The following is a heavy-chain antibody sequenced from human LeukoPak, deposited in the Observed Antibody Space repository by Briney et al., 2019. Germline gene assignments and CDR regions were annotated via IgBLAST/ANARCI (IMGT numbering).Heavy chain of an antibody. CDR3: ARAGRGRDTSHYYFDS. Sequence: SCKVSGYTLTELSMHWVRQAPGRGPEYVAGIWFDESSQRYADSVEGRFTISRDNSKNTVFLQMRSVRVEDTAVYFCARAGRGRDTSHYYFDSWGRGTQVSVSS. J-gene: IGHJ4*02. CDR1: GYTLTELS. D-gene: IGHD3-10*01. V-gene: IGHV3-33*01. CDR2: IWFDESSQ.